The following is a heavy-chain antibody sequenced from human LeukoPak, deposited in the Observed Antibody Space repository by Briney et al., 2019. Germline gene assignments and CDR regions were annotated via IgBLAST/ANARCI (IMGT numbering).Heavy chain of an antibody. D-gene: IGHD3-10*01. CDR2: IIPIFGTA. V-gene: IGHV1-69*13. CDR3: ARADLDPIWGSGFMDV. Sequence: GASVKVSCRASGGTFSSYAISWVRQAPGQGLEWMGGIIPIFGTANYAQKFQGRVTITADESTSTAYMELSSLRSEDTAVYYCARADLDPIWGSGFMDVWGKGTTVTISS. J-gene: IGHJ6*04. CDR1: GGTFSSYA.